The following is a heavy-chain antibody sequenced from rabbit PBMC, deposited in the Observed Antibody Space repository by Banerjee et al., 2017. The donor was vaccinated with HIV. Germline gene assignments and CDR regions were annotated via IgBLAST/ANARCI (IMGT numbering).Heavy chain of an antibody. Sequence: QEQLEESGGDLVKPEGSLTLTCTASGFSFRNKYVMCWVRQAPGKGLEWIACIYTGSSDNTYYASWAKGRFTISRTSSTTVALQMTSLTAADTATYFCARGDDGSSGSNLWGPGTLVTVS. CDR3: ARGDDGSSGSNL. CDR1: GFSFRNKYV. CDR2: IYTGSSDNT. J-gene: IGHJ4*01. V-gene: IGHV1S45*01. D-gene: IGHD1-1*01.